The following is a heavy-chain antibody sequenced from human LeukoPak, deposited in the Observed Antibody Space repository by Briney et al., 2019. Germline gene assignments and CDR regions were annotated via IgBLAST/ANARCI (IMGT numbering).Heavy chain of an antibody. Sequence: ASVEVSCKASGYTFTSYGISWVRQAPGQGLVLMGRISAYNGNTNYAHKFQGRVTMTTDTSTSTAYMELRSLRSDDTAVYYCARSTVTTFGVDWFDPWGQGTLVTVSS. CDR1: GYTFTSYG. V-gene: IGHV1-18*01. CDR3: ARSTVTTFGVDWFDP. D-gene: IGHD4-17*01. CDR2: ISAYNGNT. J-gene: IGHJ5*02.